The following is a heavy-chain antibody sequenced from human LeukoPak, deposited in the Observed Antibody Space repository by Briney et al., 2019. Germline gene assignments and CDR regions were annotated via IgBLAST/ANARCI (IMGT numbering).Heavy chain of an antibody. CDR3: ARRPQLRSELDY. J-gene: IGHJ4*02. D-gene: IGHD1-7*01. CDR1: GYSFTTFW. CDR2: IYPGDSDT. Sequence: GESLRISCKGSGYSFTTFWISWVRQMPGKGLEWMGIIYPGDSDTRYSPSFQGQVTISADKSTNTAYLQWSSLKASDTAIYYCARRPQLRSELDYWGQGTLVTLSS. V-gene: IGHV5-51*01.